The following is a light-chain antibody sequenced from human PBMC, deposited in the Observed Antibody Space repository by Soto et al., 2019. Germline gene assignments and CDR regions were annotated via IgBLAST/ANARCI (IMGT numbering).Light chain of an antibody. J-gene: IGLJ1*01. CDR2: DVS. CDR3: SSYTSSSLYV. Sequence: QSALTQPASVSGSPGQSITISCPGTSSDVGGYNYVSWYQQHPGKAPKLTIYDVSNRPSGVSNRFSGSKSGNTASLTISGLHAEDEADYYCSSYTSSSLYVFGTRTKVTVL. CDR1: SSDVGGYNY. V-gene: IGLV2-14*01.